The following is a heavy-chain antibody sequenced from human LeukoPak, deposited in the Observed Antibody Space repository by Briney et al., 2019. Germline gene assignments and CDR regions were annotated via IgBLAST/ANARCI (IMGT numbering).Heavy chain of an antibody. CDR3: ARGVDCSDFAFDI. Sequence: GASVKVSCKASGYSFTSYYIHWMRQAPGQGLEWMGIINLGGGSTTYAQRFQGRVTMTRDTSTSTVYMELSTLRSEDTAVYYCARGVDCSDFAFDIWGQGTMVTVSP. D-gene: IGHD2-15*01. V-gene: IGHV1-46*01. J-gene: IGHJ3*02. CDR2: INLGGGST. CDR1: GYSFTSYY.